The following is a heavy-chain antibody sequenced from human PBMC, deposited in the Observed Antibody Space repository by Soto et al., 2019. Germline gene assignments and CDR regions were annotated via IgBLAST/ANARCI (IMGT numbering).Heavy chain of an antibody. V-gene: IGHV1-18*04. J-gene: IGHJ6*02. CDR1: GYTFTSYG. CDR2: ISAYNGNT. CDR3: ARGQYYYDSSGYPPSDYYYYGMDV. Sequence: GASVKVSCKASGYTFTSYGISWVRQAPGQGLEWMGWISAYNGNTNYAQKLQGRVTMTTDTSTSTAYMELRSLRSDDTAVYYCARGQYYYDSSGYPPSDYYYYGMDVWGQGTTVTVS. D-gene: IGHD3-22*01.